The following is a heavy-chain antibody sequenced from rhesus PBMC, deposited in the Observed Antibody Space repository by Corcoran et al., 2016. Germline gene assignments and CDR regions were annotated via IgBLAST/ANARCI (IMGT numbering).Heavy chain of an antibody. D-gene: IGHD3S6*01. CDR1: GGSITTNY. CDR3: ARAHGDF. CDR2: IYGTGSSI. V-gene: IGHV4S11*01. Sequence: QVQLQESGPGLVKPLETLSLTCAISGGSITTNYWSWTRQPQGKGLGWIGYIYGTGSSINFNPSLKSRVTLSVDTSKNQVSLNLSSVTAADTAIYYCARAHGDFWGQGVLVTVSS. J-gene: IGHJ4*01.